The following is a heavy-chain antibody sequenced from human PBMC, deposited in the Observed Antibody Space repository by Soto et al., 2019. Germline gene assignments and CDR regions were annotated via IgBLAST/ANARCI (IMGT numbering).Heavy chain of an antibody. J-gene: IGHJ4*02. CDR3: THRPAYDISTGYYPFDY. CDR1: GFSLSTSGVG. CDR2: IYWDDGK. V-gene: IGHV2-5*02. D-gene: IGHD3-9*01. Sequence: SAHTLVNPTPTPQLTSTVSGFSLSTSGVGVAWIRQPPGKALEWLALIYWDDGKRYCPSLKTRLRITKDTPKNQVVLTLTNVDPVDTATYYCTHRPAYDISTGYYPFDYWGQGSLVTVSS.